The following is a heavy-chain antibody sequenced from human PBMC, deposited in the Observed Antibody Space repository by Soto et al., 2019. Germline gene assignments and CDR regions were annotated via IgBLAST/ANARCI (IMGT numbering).Heavy chain of an antibody. Sequence: PGGSLRLSCAASGFTFSSYSMNWVRQAPGKGLEWVSSISSSSSYIYYADSVKGRFTISRDNAKNSLYLQMNSPRAEDTAVYYCARDFLTATYYGMDVWGQGTTVTVSS. CDR2: ISSSSSYI. CDR1: GFTFSSYS. D-gene: IGHD2-15*01. V-gene: IGHV3-21*01. J-gene: IGHJ6*02. CDR3: ARDFLTATYYGMDV.